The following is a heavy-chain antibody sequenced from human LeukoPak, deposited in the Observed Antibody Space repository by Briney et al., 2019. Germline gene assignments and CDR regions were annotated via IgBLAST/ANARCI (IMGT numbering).Heavy chain of an antibody. CDR1: GFTFSSYW. CDR3: ASGLYSSSWHPYFDY. J-gene: IGHJ4*02. V-gene: IGHV4-4*02. D-gene: IGHD6-13*01. CDR2: IYHSGST. Sequence: GSLRLSCAASGFTFSSYWMSWVRQPPGKGLEWIGEIYHSGSTNYNPSPKSRVTISVDKSKNQFSLKLSSVTAADTAVYYCASGLYSSSWHPYFDYWGQGTLVTVSS.